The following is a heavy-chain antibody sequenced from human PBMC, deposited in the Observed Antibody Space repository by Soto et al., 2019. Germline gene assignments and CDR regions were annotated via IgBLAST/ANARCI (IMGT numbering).Heavy chain of an antibody. Sequence: SVKVSCKASGGTFSSYAISWVRQAPGQGLEWMGGIIPIFGTANYAQKFQGRATITADESTSTAYMELSSLRSEDTAVYYCASPYCSSTSCYSGSQFDYWGQGTLVTVS. CDR3: ASPYCSSTSCYSGSQFDY. CDR1: GGTFSSYA. D-gene: IGHD2-2*02. V-gene: IGHV1-69*13. CDR2: IIPIFGTA. J-gene: IGHJ4*02.